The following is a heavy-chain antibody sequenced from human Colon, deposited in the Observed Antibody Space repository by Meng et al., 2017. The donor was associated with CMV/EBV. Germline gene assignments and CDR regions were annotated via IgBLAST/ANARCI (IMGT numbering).Heavy chain of an antibody. V-gene: IGHV2-5*02. D-gene: IGHD6-19*01. CDR3: ASLFQRNGWYGDY. CDR1: SGRTRGGV. CDR2: VFWDNER. J-gene: IGHJ4*02. Sequence: SGRTRGGVGGWRRQHTGKAREKIGVVFWDNERRNSPSLQSRLTTTKDTSKNQVVLTITNMDPGDTATYYCASLFQRNGWYGDYWGPGTLVTVSS.